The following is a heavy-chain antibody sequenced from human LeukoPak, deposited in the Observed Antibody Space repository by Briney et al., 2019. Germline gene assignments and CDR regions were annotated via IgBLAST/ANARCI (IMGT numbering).Heavy chain of an antibody. Sequence: SETLSLTCAVSGYSISSGYHWAWIRQPPGKGPELIGSIYYRGNAYYNPSLKRRVTISLDTSKNQFSLKLSSVTAADTAVYYCARDMGYYRMDVWGKGTTVIVSS. J-gene: IGHJ6*04. CDR3: ARDMGYYRMDV. D-gene: IGHD3-10*01. CDR2: IYYRGNA. CDR1: GYSISSGYH. V-gene: IGHV4-38-2*02.